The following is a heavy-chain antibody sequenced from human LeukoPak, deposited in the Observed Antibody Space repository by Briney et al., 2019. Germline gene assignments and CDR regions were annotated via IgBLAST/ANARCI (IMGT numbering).Heavy chain of an antibody. Sequence: SETLSLTCTVSGGSVSSGSYYWSWIRQPPGKSLEWIGYIYYTGNTNYNPSLKNRVTISMDTSKNQFSLNLSSVTAADTAVYYCARDRTDIVATSHFDYWGQGTLVTVSS. V-gene: IGHV4-61*01. CDR3: ARDRTDIVATSHFDY. CDR2: IYYTGNT. J-gene: IGHJ4*02. CDR1: GGSVSSGSYY. D-gene: IGHD5-12*01.